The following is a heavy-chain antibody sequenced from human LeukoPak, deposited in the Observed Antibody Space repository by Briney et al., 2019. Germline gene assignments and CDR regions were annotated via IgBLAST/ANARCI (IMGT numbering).Heavy chain of an antibody. CDR1: GYTFTGYY. CDR2: INPNSGGT. CDR3: ARGNYGHHDAFDI. D-gene: IGHD1-7*01. Sequence: ASVKVSCKASGYTFTGYYMHWVRQAPGQGLEWMGRINPNSGGTNYAQKFQGRVTMTRDTSISTAYMELSSLRSEDTAVYYCARGNYGHHDAFDIWGQGTMVTVSS. J-gene: IGHJ3*02. V-gene: IGHV1-2*06.